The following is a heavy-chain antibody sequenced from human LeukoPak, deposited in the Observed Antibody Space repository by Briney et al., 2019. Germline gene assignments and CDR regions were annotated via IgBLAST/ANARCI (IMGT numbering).Heavy chain of an antibody. D-gene: IGHD2-21*01. CDR3: ARHFVTYPHYFDY. V-gene: IGHV4-34*01. J-gene: IGHJ4*02. Sequence: PSETLSLTCGVYGGSFSGSYWSWLRQPPGKGLEWIGEINQSGSTNYNPSLKSRVTISVDTSKNQFSLKLSSVTAADTAVYYCARHFVTYPHYFDYWGQGTLVTVSS. CDR2: INQSGST. CDR1: GGSFSGSY.